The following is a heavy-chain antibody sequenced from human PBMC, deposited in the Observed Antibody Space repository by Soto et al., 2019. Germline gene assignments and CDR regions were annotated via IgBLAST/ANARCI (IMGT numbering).Heavy chain of an antibody. J-gene: IGHJ6*02. Sequence: SVKVSCKASGGTFSSYAISWVRQAPGQGLEWMGGIIPIFGTANYAQKFQGRVTITADESTSTAYMELSSLRSEDTAVYYCARDSPRPLRYFDRPSVLCMDVWGQGTTVTVSS. D-gene: IGHD3-9*01. V-gene: IGHV1-69*13. CDR1: GGTFSSYA. CDR3: ARDSPRPLRYFDRPSVLCMDV. CDR2: IIPIFGTA.